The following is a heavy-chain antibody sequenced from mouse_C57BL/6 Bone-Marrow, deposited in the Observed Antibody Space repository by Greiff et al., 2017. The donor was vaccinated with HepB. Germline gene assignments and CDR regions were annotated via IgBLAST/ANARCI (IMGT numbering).Heavy chain of an antibody. CDR1: GYTFTSYW. CDR3: ARSGVYSYPLFDY. D-gene: IGHD2-12*01. Sequence: VQLKQPGAELVKPGASVKMSCKASGYTFTSYWITWVKQRPGQGLEWIGDIYPGSGSTNYNEKFKSKATLTVDTSSSTAYMQLSSLTSEDSAVYYCARSGVYSYPLFDYWAKAPRSQSPQ. CDR2: IYPGSGST. V-gene: IGHV1-55*01. J-gene: IGHJ2*01.